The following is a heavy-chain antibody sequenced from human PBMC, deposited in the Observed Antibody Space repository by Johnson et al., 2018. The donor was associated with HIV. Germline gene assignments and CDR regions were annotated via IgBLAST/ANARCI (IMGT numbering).Heavy chain of an antibody. J-gene: IGHJ3*02. V-gene: IGHV3-23*04. D-gene: IGHD6-19*01. CDR3: ASTGYSSGWYWDAFDI. Sequence: VQLVESGGGVAQPGRSLRLSCAASGFTFSSYAMSWVRQAPGKGLEWVSAISGSGGSTYYADSVKGRFPISRDNSKNTLYLQMNSLRAEDTAVYYCASTGYSSGWYWDAFDIWGQGTMVTVSS. CDR1: GFTFSSYA. CDR2: ISGSGGST.